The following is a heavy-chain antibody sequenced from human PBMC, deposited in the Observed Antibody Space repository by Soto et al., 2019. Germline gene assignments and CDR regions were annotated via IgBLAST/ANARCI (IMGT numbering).Heavy chain of an antibody. CDR3: AQEASRSYSNY. D-gene: IGHD3-10*01. CDR2: ISGSGGNT. Sequence: GGSLRLSCAASGFTFSIYAMSWLRQAPGKGLEWVSAISGSGGNTYYADSVKGRFTISRDNSKNTLYLQMNSLRAEDTAVYYCAQEASRSYSNYWGQGTLVTVSS. V-gene: IGHV3-23*01. CDR1: GFTFSIYA. J-gene: IGHJ4*02.